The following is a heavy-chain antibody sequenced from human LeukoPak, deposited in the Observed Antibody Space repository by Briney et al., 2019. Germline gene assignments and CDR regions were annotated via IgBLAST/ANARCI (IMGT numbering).Heavy chain of an antibody. Sequence: GGSLRLPCAASGFTFSSYSMNWVRQAPGKGLERVSSISSSSSYIYYADSVKGRFTISRDNAKNSLYLQMNSLRAEDTAVYNCAKTGGTSGWQRGLGYWGQGTLVTVSS. CDR3: AKTGGTSGWQRGLGY. D-gene: IGHD6-19*01. CDR2: ISSSSSYI. J-gene: IGHJ4*02. CDR1: GFTFSSYS. V-gene: IGHV3-21*04.